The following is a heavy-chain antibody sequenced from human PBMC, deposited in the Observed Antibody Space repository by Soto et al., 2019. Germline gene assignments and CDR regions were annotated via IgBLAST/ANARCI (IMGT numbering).Heavy chain of an antibody. CDR2: IDHNGHT. Sequence: QVPLQQWGAGLLKPSETLSFTCAVYGGSFSGYCWSWIRQSPGKGLEWIGEIDHNGHTNYNPSLKSRVTISVDKSKNQFSLRLSSTTAADTATYYCAPYGSGIYYISRDQYWGQGTLVTVSS. V-gene: IGHV4-34*01. J-gene: IGHJ4*02. CDR3: APYGSGIYYISRDQY. CDR1: GGSFSGYC. D-gene: IGHD3-10*01.